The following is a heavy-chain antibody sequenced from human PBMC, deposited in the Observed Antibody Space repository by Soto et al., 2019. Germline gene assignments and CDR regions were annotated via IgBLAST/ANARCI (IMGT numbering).Heavy chain of an antibody. D-gene: IGHD4-17*01. CDR2: IYVGGST. Sequence: GGSLRLACTVFDFPVSINYMNWVRQAPGKGLEWVSLIYVGGSTYYADSVKGRFIISRDNSKNTLYLQMNSLRAEDTAVYYCATTTPDDPWGQGPRGTV. CDR3: ATTTPDDP. V-gene: IGHV3-53*01. J-gene: IGHJ5*02. CDR1: DFPVSINY.